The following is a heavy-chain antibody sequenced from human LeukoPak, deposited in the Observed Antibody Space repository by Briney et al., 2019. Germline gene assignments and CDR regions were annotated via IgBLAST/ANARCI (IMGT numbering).Heavy chain of an antibody. CDR1: GFTFSSYA. CDR2: ITGSGGST. D-gene: IGHD3-16*01. J-gene: IGHJ4*02. V-gene: IGHV3-23*01. CDR3: AKVRNGLIPNDY. Sequence: GSLRLSCAASGFTFSSYAMSWVRQAPGKGLEWVSAITGSGGSTYYADSVKGRFTMSRDNSKSTVYLQMNSLRAEDTAVYYCAKVRNGLIPNDYWGQGTLVTVSS.